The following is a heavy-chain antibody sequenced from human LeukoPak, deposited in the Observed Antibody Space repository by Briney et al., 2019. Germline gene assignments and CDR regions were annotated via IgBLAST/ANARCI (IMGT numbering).Heavy chain of an antibody. V-gene: IGHV1-46*01. J-gene: IGHJ6*02. D-gene: IGHD3-10*01. CDR2: INPSGGST. CDR1: GYTFTSYY. Sequence: GASVKVSCKASGYTFTSYYMHWVRQAPGQGLEWMGIINPSGGSTSYAQKFQGRVTMTRDTSTSTVYMELSSLGSEDTAVYYCARGSLWFGELIPSYYYYYGMDVWAKGPRSPSP. CDR3: ARGSLWFGELIPSYYYYYGMDV.